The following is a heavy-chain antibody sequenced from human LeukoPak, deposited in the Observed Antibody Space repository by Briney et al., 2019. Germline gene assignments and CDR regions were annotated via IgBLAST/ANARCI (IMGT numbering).Heavy chain of an antibody. V-gene: IGHV4-34*01. CDR1: GGSLSGYY. J-gene: IGHJ6*02. Sequence: PSETLSLTCAVYGGSLSGYYWSWIRQPPGKGLEWIGEINHSGSTNYNPSLKSRVTISVGTSKNQFSLKLSSVTAADTAVYYCARLGVVVVAASIYYYYGMDVWGQGTTVTVSS. CDR2: INHSGST. CDR3: ARLGVVVVAASIYYYYGMDV. D-gene: IGHD2-15*01.